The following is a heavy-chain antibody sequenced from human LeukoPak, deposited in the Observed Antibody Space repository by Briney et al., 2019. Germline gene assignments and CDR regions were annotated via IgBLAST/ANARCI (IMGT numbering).Heavy chain of an antibody. V-gene: IGHV4-39*07. J-gene: IGHJ4*02. CDR2: IYDSGST. CDR1: GGSIRSSYYY. D-gene: IGHD3-22*01. Sequence: SETLSLTCTVSGGSIRSSYYYWGWIRQPPGKGLEWIGSIYDSGSTYYNPSLKSRVTISVDRSKNQFSLKLSSVTAADTAVYYCARVRRTDYYDSSGYYSYYFDYWGQGTLVTVSS. CDR3: ARVRRTDYYDSSGYYSYYFDY.